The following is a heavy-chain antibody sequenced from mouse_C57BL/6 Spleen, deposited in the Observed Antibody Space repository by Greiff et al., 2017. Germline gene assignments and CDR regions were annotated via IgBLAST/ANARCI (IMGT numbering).Heavy chain of an antibody. CDR3: ARDSSVYAMDY. CDR1: GYAFSSSW. CDR2: IYPGDGDT. V-gene: IGHV1-82*01. Sequence: QVQLKQSGPELVKPGASVKISCKASGYAFSSSWMNWVKQRPGKGLEWIGRIYPGDGDTNYNGKFKGKATLSAATSSSTAYMQLSSLTSEDSAVYFCARDSSVYAMDYWGQGTSVTVSS. J-gene: IGHJ4*01. D-gene: IGHD3-2*02.